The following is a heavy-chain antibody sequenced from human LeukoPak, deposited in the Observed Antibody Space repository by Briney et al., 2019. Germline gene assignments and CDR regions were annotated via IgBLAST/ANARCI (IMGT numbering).Heavy chain of an antibody. V-gene: IGHV3-23*01. CDR2: IGGSGDRT. Sequence: GGSLRLSCAASGFIFSSYAMSWVRQAPGKGLEWVSGIGGSGDRTYYADSVKGRFAISRDYARNTLYLQMNSLGVEDTAMYYCARYEQRPGVTASDPWSQGTLVTVSS. CDR3: ARYEQRPGVTASDP. CDR1: GFIFSSYA. D-gene: IGHD2-21*02. J-gene: IGHJ5*02.